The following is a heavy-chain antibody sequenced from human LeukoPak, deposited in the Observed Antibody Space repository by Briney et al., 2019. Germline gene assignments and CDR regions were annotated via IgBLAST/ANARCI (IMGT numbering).Heavy chain of an antibody. CDR1: GYTFTSYY. J-gene: IGHJ3*02. V-gene: IGHV1-46*01. CDR3: ARNHNPYCGGDCSAFDI. CDR2: INPSGGST. D-gene: IGHD2-21*02. Sequence: ASVKVSCKASGYTFTSYYMHWVRQAPGQGLEWMGIINPSGGSTSYAQKFQGRVTMTRDMSTSTVYMELSSLRSEDTAVYYCARNHNPYCGGDCSAFDIWGQGTMVTVSS.